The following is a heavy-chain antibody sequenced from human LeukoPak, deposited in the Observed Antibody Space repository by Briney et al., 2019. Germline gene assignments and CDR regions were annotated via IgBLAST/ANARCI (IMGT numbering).Heavy chain of an antibody. D-gene: IGHD6-19*01. CDR1: GYTLTELS. CDR3: ATAPYSSGWYFDY. J-gene: IGHJ4*02. V-gene: IGHV1-24*01. Sequence: ASVKVSCKVSGYTLTELSMHWVRQAPGKGLEWMGGFVPEDGETIYAQKFQGRVTMTEDTSTDTAYMELSSLRSEDTAVYYCATAPYSSGWYFDYWGQGTLVTVSS. CDR2: FVPEDGET.